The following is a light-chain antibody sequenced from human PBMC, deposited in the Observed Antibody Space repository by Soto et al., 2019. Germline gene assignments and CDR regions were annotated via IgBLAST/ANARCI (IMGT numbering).Light chain of an antibody. CDR1: QGISSY. CDR2: AAS. V-gene: IGKV1-9*01. CDR3: QQLKSYPLT. Sequence: DIQLNQSPSFLSASVGARVTITCRASQGISSYLSWYQQKPGKAPKILIYAASTLQTGVPSRFRGSGSGTDFTLTISSLQPEDFATYYCQQLKSYPLTFFGGTKVDIK. J-gene: IGKJ4*01.